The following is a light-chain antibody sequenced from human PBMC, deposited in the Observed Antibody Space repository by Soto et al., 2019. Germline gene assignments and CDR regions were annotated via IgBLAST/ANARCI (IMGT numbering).Light chain of an antibody. CDR2: AAS. CDR1: QDINYF. Sequence: SPSSLSASIGDRVTIPCRASQDINYFLAWYQQKPGKAPNLLIYAASTWQSGVPARFSGSGSGTDFTLTISSLQAEDVAVYYCQQYNVTPRTFGQGTKVDIK. CDR3: QQYNVTPRT. J-gene: IGKJ1*01. V-gene: IGKV1-27*01.